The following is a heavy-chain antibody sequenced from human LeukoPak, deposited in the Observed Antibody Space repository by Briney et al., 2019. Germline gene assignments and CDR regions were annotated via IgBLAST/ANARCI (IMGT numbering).Heavy chain of an antibody. CDR1: GGTFSSFA. CDR2: IIPFLNIA. CDR3: ARDRLQNLYSGYDTPFDY. V-gene: IGHV1-69*04. J-gene: IGHJ4*02. Sequence: GASVKVSCKASGGTFSSFAFSWVRQAPGQGLEWTGRIIPFLNIANYAEKFQGRVTLTADKSASTAYMELSSLRSEDTAVYYCARDRLQNLYSGYDTPFDYWGQGTLVTVSS. D-gene: IGHD5-12*01.